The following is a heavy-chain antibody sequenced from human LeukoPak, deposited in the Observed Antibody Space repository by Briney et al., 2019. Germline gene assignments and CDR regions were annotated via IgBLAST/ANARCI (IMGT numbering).Heavy chain of an antibody. V-gene: IGHV6-1*01. CDR1: GDSVSSNSAA. CDR3: ARAQMVRGVNVWFDP. Sequence: SQTLSLTCAISGDSVSSNSAAWNWIRQSPSRGLEWLGRTYYRSKWYNDYAVSVKRRITINPDTSKNQFSLQLNSVTPEDTAVYYCARAQMVRGVNVWFDPWGQGTLVTVSS. CDR2: TYYRSKWYN. J-gene: IGHJ5*02. D-gene: IGHD3-10*01.